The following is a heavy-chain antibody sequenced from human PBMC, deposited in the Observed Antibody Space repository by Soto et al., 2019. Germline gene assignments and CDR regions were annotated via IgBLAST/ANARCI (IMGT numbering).Heavy chain of an antibody. V-gene: IGHV4-39*01. CDR1: GGSISSSNYY. CDR3: ARLFSGGGSCLCLADV. Sequence: QLQLQESGPGLVKPSETLSLTCSVSGGSISSSNYYWGWIRQPLGEGLEWIGSIHYSGSTFYNPSLKSRVTISVDTSKIQFSLKLSSVTAADTAVYYCARLFSGGGSCLCLADVWGQGTTVTVSS. CDR2: IHYSGST. D-gene: IGHD2-15*01. J-gene: IGHJ6*02.